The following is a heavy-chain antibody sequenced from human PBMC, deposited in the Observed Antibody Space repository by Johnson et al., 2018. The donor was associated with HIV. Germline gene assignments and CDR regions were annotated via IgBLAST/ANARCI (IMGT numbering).Heavy chain of an antibody. CDR1: GFTFDDYT. V-gene: IGHV3-9*03. CDR2: IYSGGST. CDR3: ARGYGGNYDAFDI. J-gene: IGHJ3*02. D-gene: IGHD4-23*01. Sequence: VQLVESGGGLVQPGRSLRLSCAASGFTFDDYTMHWVRQVPGKGLEWVSVIYSGGSTYYADSVTGRFIISRDNAKNSLYLQMNSLRAEDMAVYYCARGYGGNYDAFDIWGQGTMVTVSS.